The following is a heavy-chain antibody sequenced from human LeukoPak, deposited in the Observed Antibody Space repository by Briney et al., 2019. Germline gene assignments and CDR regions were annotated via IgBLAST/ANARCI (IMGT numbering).Heavy chain of an antibody. D-gene: IGHD4-23*01. CDR2: IIPILGIA. V-gene: IGHV1-69*04. Sequence: SVKVSCKASGGTFSSYAISWVRQAPGQGLEWTGRIIPILGIANYAQKFQGRVTITADKSTSTAYMELSSLRSEDTAVYYCASSDGGPLCHYWGQGTLVTVSS. CDR3: ASSDGGPLCHY. J-gene: IGHJ4*02. CDR1: GGTFSSYA.